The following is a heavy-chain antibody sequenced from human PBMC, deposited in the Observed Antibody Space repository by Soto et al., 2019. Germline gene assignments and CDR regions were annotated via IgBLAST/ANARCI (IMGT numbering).Heavy chain of an antibody. CDR3: ARSQGSSTSLEIYYYYYYGMEV. D-gene: IGHD2-2*01. CDR2: IIPISETT. J-gene: IGHJ6*02. Sequence: QVQLVQSGAEVKKPGSSVKVSCKASGGTFSSYAISWVRQAPGQGLEWMGGIIPISETTNYAQKFQGSVTITADESKSTAYMELSSLRSEDTAVYYCARSQGSSTSLEIYYYYYYGMEVWGQGTTVTVSS. V-gene: IGHV1-69*01. CDR1: GGTFSSYA.